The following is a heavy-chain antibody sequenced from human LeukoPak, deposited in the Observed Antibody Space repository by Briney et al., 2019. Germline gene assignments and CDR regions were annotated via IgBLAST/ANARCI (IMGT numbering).Heavy chain of an antibody. CDR2: IYTSGST. CDR3: ARASTDILTGYPGIFWFDP. Sequence: SETLSLTCTVSGGSISSYYWSWIRQPAGQGLEWIGRIYTSGSTNYNPSLTSRVTMSVDTSKNQFSLKLSSVTAADTAVYYCARASTDILTGYPGIFWFDPWGQGTLVTVSS. D-gene: IGHD3-9*01. J-gene: IGHJ5*02. CDR1: GGSISSYY. V-gene: IGHV4-4*07.